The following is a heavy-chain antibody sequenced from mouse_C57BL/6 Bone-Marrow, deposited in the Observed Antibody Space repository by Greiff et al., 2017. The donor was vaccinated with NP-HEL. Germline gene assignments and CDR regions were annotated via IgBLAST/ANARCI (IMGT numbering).Heavy chain of an antibody. D-gene: IGHD2-4*01. Sequence: VQLQQSGAELVRPGSSVKLSCKASGYTFTSYWMDWVKQRPGQGLEWIGNIYPSDSETHYNQKFKDKATLTVDKSSSTAYMQLSSLTSEDSAVYYCARSRDYAYYYAMDYWGQGTSVTVSS. CDR3: ARSRDYAYYYAMDY. CDR2: IYPSDSET. V-gene: IGHV1-61*01. J-gene: IGHJ4*01. CDR1: GYTFTSYW.